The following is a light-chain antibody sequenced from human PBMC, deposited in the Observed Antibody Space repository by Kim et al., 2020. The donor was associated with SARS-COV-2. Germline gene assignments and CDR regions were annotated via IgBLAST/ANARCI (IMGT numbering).Light chain of an antibody. V-gene: IGKV3-15*01. J-gene: IGKJ4*01. Sequence: VSPGDRATLSCRARQSIGSNLAWYQQKPGQAPRLLIYGASTRATGIPARFSGSGSGTEFTLTISSLQSEDFAGYFCQHYNNWPVTFGGGTKVDIK. CDR3: QHYNNWPVT. CDR1: QSIGSN. CDR2: GAS.